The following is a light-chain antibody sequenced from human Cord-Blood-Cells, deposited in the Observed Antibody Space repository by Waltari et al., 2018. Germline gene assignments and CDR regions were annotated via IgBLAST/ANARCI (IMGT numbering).Light chain of an antibody. Sequence: EIVLPQPPGTLSLSPGERATLSCRASQSVSSSYLAWYQQKPGQAPRLLIYGASSRATGIPDRFSGSGSGTDFTLTISRLETEDFAVYYCQQYGSSPRTFGGGTKVEIK. V-gene: IGKV3-20*01. CDR2: GAS. J-gene: IGKJ4*01. CDR3: QQYGSSPRT. CDR1: QSVSSSY.